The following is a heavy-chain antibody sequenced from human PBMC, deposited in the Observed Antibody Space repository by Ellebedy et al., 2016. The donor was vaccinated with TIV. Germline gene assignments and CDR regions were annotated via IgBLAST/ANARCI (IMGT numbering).Heavy chain of an antibody. Sequence: AASVKVSCKASGGTFSSYAISWVRQAPGQGLEWMAIINPNDDTKYYVQNFQGRVTVTRDTSANTVYMELSRLRSEDTAVYYCARGRGYSFDVCDVWGQGTMVTVSS. V-gene: IGHV1-46*01. CDR2: INPNDDTK. D-gene: IGHD5-18*01. CDR3: ARGRGYSFDVCDV. CDR1: GGTFSSYA. J-gene: IGHJ3*01.